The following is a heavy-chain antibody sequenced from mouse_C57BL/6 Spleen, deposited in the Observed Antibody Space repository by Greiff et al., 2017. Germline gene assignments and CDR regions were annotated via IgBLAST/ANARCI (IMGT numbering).Heavy chain of an antibody. CDR1: GYTFTSYW. CDR3: ARRGYDGYPFDY. V-gene: IGHV1-69*01. D-gene: IGHD2-3*01. Sequence: QVQLQQPGAELVMPGASVKLSCKASGYTFTSYWMHWVKQRPGQGLEWIGEIDPSDSYTNYNQKFKGKSTLTVDKSSSTAYMQLSSLTYEDSAVYYCARRGYDGYPFDYWGQGTTLTVSS. CDR2: IDPSDSYT. J-gene: IGHJ2*01.